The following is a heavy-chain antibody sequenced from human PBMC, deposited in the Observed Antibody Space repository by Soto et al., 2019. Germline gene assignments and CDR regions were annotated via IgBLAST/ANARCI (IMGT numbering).Heavy chain of an antibody. CDR1: GESISSSSYY. V-gene: IGHV4-39*01. CDR2: IYYSGRT. D-gene: IGHD2-21*02. Sequence: PSETLSLTCIVSGESISSSSYYWGWIRQPPGKGLEWIGSIYYSGRTYYNPSYKSRVTISIDTSKNQFSMKLSSVTATETAVYYCDRQRTTVVTQAYFDHWGQGAMVTVS. J-gene: IGHJ5*02. CDR3: DRQRTTVVTQAYFDH.